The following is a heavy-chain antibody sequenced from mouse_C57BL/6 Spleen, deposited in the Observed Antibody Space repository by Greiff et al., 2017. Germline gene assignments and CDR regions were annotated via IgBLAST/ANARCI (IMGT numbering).Heavy chain of an antibody. J-gene: IGHJ2*01. D-gene: IGHD1-1*01. CDR2: IYPRSGIT. CDR3: TRDYGSRTRFDY. Sequence: QVQLQQSGAELARPGASVKLSCKASGYTFTSYGISWVKQRTGQGLEWIGEIYPRSGITYYNEKFKGKATLTADKSSSTAYMELRSLTSEDSAVYFCTRDYGSRTRFDYWGQGTTLTVSS. V-gene: IGHV1-81*01. CDR1: GYTFTSYG.